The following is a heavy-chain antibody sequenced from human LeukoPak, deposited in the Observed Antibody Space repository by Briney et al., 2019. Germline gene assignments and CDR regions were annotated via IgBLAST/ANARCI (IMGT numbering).Heavy chain of an antibody. CDR3: AREGSIAAPTYGMDV. CDR1: GGTFSSYA. D-gene: IGHD6-6*01. J-gene: IGHJ6*02. V-gene: IGHV1-69*04. CDR2: IIPIFGIA. Sequence: GSSVKVSCKASGGTFSSYAISWVRQAPGQGLEWMGRIIPIFGIANYAQKFQGRATITADKSTSTAYMELSSLRSEDTAVYYCAREGSIAAPTYGMDVWGQGTTVTVSS.